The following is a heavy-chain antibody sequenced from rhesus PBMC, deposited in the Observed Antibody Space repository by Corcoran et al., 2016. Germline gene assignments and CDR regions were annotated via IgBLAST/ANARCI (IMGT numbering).Heavy chain of an antibody. D-gene: IGHD3-3*01. CDR3: FWGGY. V-gene: IGHV3-13*01. CDR2: IKKKPNSYTK. CDR1: GFSSSNFY. J-gene: IGHJ4*01. Sequence: EVQLVESGGGLVQPGGSLRLSCVASGFSSSNFYMHWARQAPGKGLELIGLIKKKPNSYTKEYAADVKGRFIISRDDVKNTLYLQMSSLKTEDTALYYAFWGGYWGQGVQVTVSS.